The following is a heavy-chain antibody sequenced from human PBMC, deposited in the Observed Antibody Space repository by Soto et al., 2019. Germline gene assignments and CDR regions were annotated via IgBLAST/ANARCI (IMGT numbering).Heavy chain of an antibody. J-gene: IGHJ6*02. CDR1: GFTFSSYW. CDR3: ARALYYYHGMDV. V-gene: IGHV3-74*01. Sequence: PGGSLRLSCGASGFTFSSYWMHWVRQAPGKGLVWVSRIKSDGSSTSYADSVKGRFTISRDNAKNTLYLHMNSLRAEDTAVYYCARALYYYHGMDVWGQGTTVTVSS. CDR2: IKSDGSST.